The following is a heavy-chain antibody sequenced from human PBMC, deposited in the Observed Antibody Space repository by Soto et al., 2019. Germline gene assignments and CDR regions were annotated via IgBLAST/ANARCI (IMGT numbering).Heavy chain of an antibody. D-gene: IGHD2-15*01. Sequence: EVQLVESGGGLVQPGESLRLSCAASGFTFSTYWMNWVRQAPGKGLVWVSRINSDGSSTSYAGSVKGRFTISRDNGKTTLYLQMNSLLAEDTDVYYCVRTSLVVAAAAREDYWGQGTLVTVSS. CDR3: VRTSLVVAAAAREDY. CDR1: GFTFSTYW. CDR2: INSDGSST. V-gene: IGHV3-74*01. J-gene: IGHJ4*02.